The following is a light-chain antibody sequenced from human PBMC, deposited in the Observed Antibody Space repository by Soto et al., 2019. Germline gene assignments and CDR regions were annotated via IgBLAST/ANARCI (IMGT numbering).Light chain of an antibody. CDR3: QQYNNWPPIT. V-gene: IGKV3-15*01. J-gene: IGKJ5*01. CDR2: GAS. Sequence: EIVMTQSPATLSVSAPEREPLXKRTSQSVSSNLAWYQQKPGQAPRLLIYGASTRATGIPARFSGSGSGTEFTLTISSLQSEDFAVYYCQQYNNWPPITFGQGTRLEIK. CDR1: QSVSSN.